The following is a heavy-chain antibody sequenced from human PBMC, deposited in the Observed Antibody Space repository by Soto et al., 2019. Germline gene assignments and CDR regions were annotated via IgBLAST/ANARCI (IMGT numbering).Heavy chain of an antibody. V-gene: IGHV3-21*01. D-gene: IGHD2-15*01. CDR2: ISSSSSYI. Sequence: GGSLRLSCTASGFTFSSYSMNWVRQAPGKGLEWVSSISSSSSYIYYADSVKGRFTISRDNAKNSLYLQMNSLRAEDTAVYYCASLPRIFCSGGSCYFNDAFDIWGQGTMVTVS. CDR1: GFTFSSYS. CDR3: ASLPRIFCSGGSCYFNDAFDI. J-gene: IGHJ3*02.